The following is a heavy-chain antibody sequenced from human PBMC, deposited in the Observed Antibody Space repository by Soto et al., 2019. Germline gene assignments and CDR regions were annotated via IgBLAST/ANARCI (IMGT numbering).Heavy chain of an antibody. CDR1: GLTFSRHA. Sequence: EVQLLESGGGLVQPGGSLRLSCAASGLTFSRHAMAWVRKSPGKGLEWLSSISESSSNTYYADSVKGRFTISKDNSKNMLYLQMNSLRDEDTAVYYCAKKPNGFDSWGQGTLVTVSS. CDR3: AKKPNGFDS. V-gene: IGHV3-23*01. CDR2: ISESSSNT. J-gene: IGHJ5*01.